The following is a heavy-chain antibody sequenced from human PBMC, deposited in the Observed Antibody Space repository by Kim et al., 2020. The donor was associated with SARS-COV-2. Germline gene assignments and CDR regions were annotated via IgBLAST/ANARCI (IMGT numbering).Heavy chain of an antibody. Sequence: GGSLRLSCAASGFTFSNYWMSWVRQAPGKGLEWVANIKQDGSAKNYVDSVKGRFTISRDNAKNSLYVQMNSLRADDTAMYYCARHENGVSYPFKYWGQGT. CDR2: IKQDGSAK. CDR3: ARHENGVSYPFKY. CDR1: GFTFSNYW. D-gene: IGHD2-8*01. V-gene: IGHV3-7*01. J-gene: IGHJ4*02.